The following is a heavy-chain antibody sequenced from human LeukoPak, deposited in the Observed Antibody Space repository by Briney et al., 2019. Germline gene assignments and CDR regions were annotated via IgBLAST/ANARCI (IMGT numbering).Heavy chain of an antibody. CDR3: AKRGPVTIKVGAYAFDI. J-gene: IGHJ3*02. Sequence: GGSLRLSCAASGFTFSSYSMNWVRQAPGKGLEWVSSISSSSSYIYYADSVKGRFTISRDNAKNSLYLQMNSLRAEDTAVYYCAKRGPVTIKVGAYAFDILGQGTMVTVSS. CDR1: GFTFSSYS. D-gene: IGHD3-22*01. CDR2: ISSSSSYI. V-gene: IGHV3-21*01.